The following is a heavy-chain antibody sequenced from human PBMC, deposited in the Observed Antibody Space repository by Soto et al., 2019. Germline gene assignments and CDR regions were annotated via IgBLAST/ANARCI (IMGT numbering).Heavy chain of an antibody. V-gene: IGHV4-30-2*01. CDR1: GGSISSGGYS. J-gene: IGHJ5*02. D-gene: IGHD6-6*01. CDR3: ARDFARPPLTGWFDP. Sequence: PSETLSLTCAVSGGSISSGGYSWSWIRQPPGKGLEWIGYIYHSGSTYYNPSLKSRVTISVDRSKNQFSLKLSSVTAADTAVYYCARDFARPPLTGWFDPWGQGTLVTVSS. CDR2: IYHSGST.